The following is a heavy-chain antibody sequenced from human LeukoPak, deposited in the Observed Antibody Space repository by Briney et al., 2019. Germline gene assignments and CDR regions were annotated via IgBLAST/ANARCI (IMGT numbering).Heavy chain of an antibody. CDR1: GGSISNYY. V-gene: IGHV4-59*08. J-gene: IGHJ4*02. CDR3: ARHRGYGPWTYFDY. CDR2: ISYSGST. Sequence: SETLSLTCTVSGGSISNYYWSWIRQPPGKGLEWIGYISYSGSTNYNPSLKSRVTISVDTSKNQFSLKLSSVTAADTAVYYCARHRGYGPWTYFDYWGQGTLVTVSS. D-gene: IGHD2-15*01.